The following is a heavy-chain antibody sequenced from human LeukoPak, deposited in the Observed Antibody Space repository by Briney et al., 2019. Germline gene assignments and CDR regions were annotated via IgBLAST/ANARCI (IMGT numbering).Heavy chain of an antibody. CDR1: GFTFSDYY. J-gene: IGHJ4*02. CDR2: ISSSGSTI. D-gene: IGHD3-9*01. V-gene: IGHV3-11*01. Sequence: GGSLRLSRAASGFTFSDYYMSWIRQAPGKGLEWVSYISSSGSTIYYADSVKGRFTISRDNAKNSLYLQMNSLRAEDTAVYYCARDAGYFDPHYSAGYWGQGTLVTVSS. CDR3: ARDAGYFDPHYSAGY.